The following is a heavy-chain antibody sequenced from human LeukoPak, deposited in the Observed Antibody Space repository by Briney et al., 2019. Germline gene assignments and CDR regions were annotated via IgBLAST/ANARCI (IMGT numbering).Heavy chain of an antibody. CDR2: ITSSSTYI. CDR1: GFSFSNYN. CDR3: ARVLRDYYFDS. Sequence: PGGSLGLSCVASGFSFSNYNMNWVRQAPGKGLEWVSSITSSSTYIYHADSVKGRFTISRDNAKNSVYLQMNSLRVEDTALYYCARVLRDYYFDSWGQGTLVSVSS. J-gene: IGHJ4*02. D-gene: IGHD2-15*01. V-gene: IGHV3-21*01.